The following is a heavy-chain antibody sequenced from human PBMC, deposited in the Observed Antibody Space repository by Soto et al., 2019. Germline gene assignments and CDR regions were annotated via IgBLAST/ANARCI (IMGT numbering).Heavy chain of an antibody. D-gene: IGHD3-10*01. CDR2: ISYDGSNK. V-gene: IGHV3-30*18. CDR1: GFTFSSYG. Sequence: QVQLVESGGGVVQPGRSLRLSCAASGFTFSSYGMHWVRQAPGKGLEWVAGISYDGSNKYYADSVKGRFTISRDNSKNTLYLQMNSLRAEDTAVYYCAKDGWFGESTYYYYYMDVWGKGTTVTVSS. J-gene: IGHJ6*03. CDR3: AKDGWFGESTYYYYYMDV.